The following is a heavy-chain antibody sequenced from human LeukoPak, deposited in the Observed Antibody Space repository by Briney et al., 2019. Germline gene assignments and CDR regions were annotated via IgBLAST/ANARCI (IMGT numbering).Heavy chain of an antibody. CDR2: ISGSGGST. D-gene: IGHD2-21*01. V-gene: IGHV3-23*01. CDR3: AIFRRSPAGGPRVY. Sequence: PGGSLRLSCAASGFTFSSYAMSWVRQAPGKGLEWVSAISGSGGSTYYADSVKGRFTISRDNSKNTLYLQMNSLRAEDTAVYYCAIFRRSPAGGPRVYWGQGTLVTVSS. J-gene: IGHJ4*02. CDR1: GFTFSSYA.